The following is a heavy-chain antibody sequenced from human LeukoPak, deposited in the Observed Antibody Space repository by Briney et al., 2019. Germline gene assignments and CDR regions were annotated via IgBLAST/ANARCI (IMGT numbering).Heavy chain of an antibody. D-gene: IGHD3-10*01. J-gene: IGHJ4*02. CDR1: GGSISSYY. CDR2: IHSSGGT. V-gene: IGHV4-4*07. Sequence: SETLSLTCTVSGGSISSYYWSWIRQPAGKGLEWIGRIHSSGGTNYNPSLNSRVSMSVDTSKNQFSLKLSSVTTADTAVYYCARNYASGSSLGYWGQGTLVTVSS. CDR3: ARNYASGSSLGY.